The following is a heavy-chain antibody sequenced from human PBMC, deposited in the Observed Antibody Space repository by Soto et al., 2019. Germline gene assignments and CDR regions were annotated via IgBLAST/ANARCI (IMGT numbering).Heavy chain of an antibody. J-gene: IGHJ6*04. CDR3: ARDTVFLISAAGIFGMYV. D-gene: IGHD6-13*01. V-gene: IGHV1-2*04. Sequence: GASVKVSCKASGYTFTCYYMHWVRQAPGQGLEWMGWINPNSGGTNYAQKFQGWVTMTRDTSISTAYMELSRLRSDDTAVYYCARDTVFLISAAGIFGMYVWGKGNKVTVAS. CDR1: GYTFTCYY. CDR2: INPNSGGT.